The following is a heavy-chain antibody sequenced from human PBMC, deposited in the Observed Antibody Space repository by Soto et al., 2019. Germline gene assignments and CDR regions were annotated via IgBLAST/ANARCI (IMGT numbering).Heavy chain of an antibody. Sequence: GGSLRLSCAASGFTFSSYAMSWVRQAPGKGLEWVSAISGSGGSTYYADSVKGRFTISRDNSKNTLYLQMNSLRAEDTAVYYCAKDLTLAAAGTRRGHYYFDYWGQGTLVTVSS. D-gene: IGHD6-13*01. V-gene: IGHV3-23*01. J-gene: IGHJ4*02. CDR3: AKDLTLAAAGTRRGHYYFDY. CDR1: GFTFSSYA. CDR2: ISGSGGST.